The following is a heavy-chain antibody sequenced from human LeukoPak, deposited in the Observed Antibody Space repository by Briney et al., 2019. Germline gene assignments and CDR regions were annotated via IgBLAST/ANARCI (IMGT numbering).Heavy chain of an antibody. D-gene: IGHD2-2*01. Sequence: SETLSLTCAVYGGSFSGYYWSWIRQPPGKGLEWIGEINHSGSTNYNPSLKSRVTMSVDTSKNQFSLKLSSVTAADTAVYYCARGWDIVVVPAAIGDPVDYWGQGTLVTVSS. CDR3: ARGWDIVVVPAAIGDPVDY. V-gene: IGHV4-34*01. J-gene: IGHJ4*02. CDR2: INHSGST. CDR1: GGSFSGYY.